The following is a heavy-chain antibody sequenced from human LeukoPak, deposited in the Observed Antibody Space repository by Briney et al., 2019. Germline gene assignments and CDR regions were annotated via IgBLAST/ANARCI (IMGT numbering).Heavy chain of an antibody. CDR3: EKGEDYGVWSGHYKIWFDS. CDR1: GFTFSSYA. D-gene: IGHD3-3*01. Sequence: GGSLRLSCVASGFTFSSYAMSWVRQAPGKGLEWVSYISGSGYTGNDYSTYYEDSEKGQLIISRDIFKNTLYLQMNSVRAEDTAVYYGEKGEDYGVWSGHYKIWFDSWGQGTLVTVSS. CDR2: ISGSGYTGNDYST. V-gene: IGHV3-23*01. J-gene: IGHJ5*01.